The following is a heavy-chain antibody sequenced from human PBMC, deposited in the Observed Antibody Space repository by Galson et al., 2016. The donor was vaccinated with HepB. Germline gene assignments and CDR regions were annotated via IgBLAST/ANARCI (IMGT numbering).Heavy chain of an antibody. CDR3: AXADFEYGNSSF. CDR1: GXXFSXXX. Sequence: SLXXSCAASGXXFSXXXMNXXXQAXXKGLXWVSHISSAETXYYADSVKGRFTISRDNAKNSLYLQLHSLRVEDTAVYYCAXADFEYGNSSFWGQGXLVTVSS. J-gene: IGHJ4*02. V-gene: IGHV3-69-1*01. D-gene: IGHD6-6*01. CDR2: ISSAETX.